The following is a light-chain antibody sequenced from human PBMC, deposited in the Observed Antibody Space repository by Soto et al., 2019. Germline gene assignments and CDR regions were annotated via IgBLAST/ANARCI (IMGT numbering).Light chain of an antibody. Sequence: QSALTQPRSVSGSPGQSVTISCTGTNSDVGGYNYVSWYQQHPDKAPKVMIYDVSKRPSGVPDRFSGSKSGTTASLTISGLQAEDEADYYCCSYAGINTLVFGGGTKLTVL. CDR1: NSDVGGYNY. CDR2: DVS. CDR3: CSYAGINTLV. V-gene: IGLV2-11*01. J-gene: IGLJ2*01.